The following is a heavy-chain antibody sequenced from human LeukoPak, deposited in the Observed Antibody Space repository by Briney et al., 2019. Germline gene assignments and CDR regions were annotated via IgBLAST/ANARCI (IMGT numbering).Heavy chain of an antibody. D-gene: IGHD2-2*02. CDR1: GGSISSSSYY. CDR2: IYYSGST. CDR3: ARGKYQLLYRYFQH. J-gene: IGHJ1*01. Sequence: KTSETLSLTCTVSGGSISSSSYYWGWIRQPPGKGLEWIGSIYYSGSTYYNPSLKSRVTISVDTSKNQFSLKLSSVTAADTAVYYCARGKYQLLYRYFQHWGQGTLVTVSS. V-gene: IGHV4-39*01.